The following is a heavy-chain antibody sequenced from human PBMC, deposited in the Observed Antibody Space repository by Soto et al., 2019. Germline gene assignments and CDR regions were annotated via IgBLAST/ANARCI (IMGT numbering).Heavy chain of an antibody. V-gene: IGHV1-69*12. CDR1: GGTFSSYA. J-gene: IGHJ6*02. D-gene: IGHD1-26*01. CDR2: IIPIFGTA. CDR3: AIHSGSSLEGGYDYGLDV. Sequence: QVQLVQSGAEVKKPGSSVKVSCKASGGTFSSYAISWVRQAPGQGLEWMGGIIPIFGTADHAQKFQGRVTITAXEXTXTXXLELGGLRAEVTAVYSCAIHSGSSLEGGYDYGLDVWALGSTVT.